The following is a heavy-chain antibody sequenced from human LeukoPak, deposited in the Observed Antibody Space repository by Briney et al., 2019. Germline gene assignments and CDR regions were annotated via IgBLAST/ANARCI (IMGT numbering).Heavy chain of an antibody. CDR2: IYSGGST. D-gene: IGHD6-13*01. V-gene: IGHV3-53*01. CDR1: GFTVSSNY. J-gene: IGHJ4*02. Sequence: GGSLRLSCAASGFTVSSNYMSWVRQAPGKGLEWVSVIYSGGSTYYADSAKGRFTISRDNSKNMLYLQMNSLRAEDTAVYYCARGSGGGSSWYFFYWGQGTLVTVSS. CDR3: ARGSGGGSSWYFFY.